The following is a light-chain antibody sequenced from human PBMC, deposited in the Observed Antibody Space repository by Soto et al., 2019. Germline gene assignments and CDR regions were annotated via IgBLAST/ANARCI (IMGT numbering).Light chain of an antibody. J-gene: IGLJ1*01. CDR1: SSDVGGNH. CDR2: DVS. V-gene: IGLV2-14*01. Sequence: QCALTQPASVSRSAGQSITISNPGTSSDVGGNHVSWYQQHPGKAPRLIIYDVSNRPSGISNRFSGSKSDNTASLTISGLQADDEADYYCSSHTSSSRYVFGTGTKVTVL. CDR3: SSHTSSSRYV.